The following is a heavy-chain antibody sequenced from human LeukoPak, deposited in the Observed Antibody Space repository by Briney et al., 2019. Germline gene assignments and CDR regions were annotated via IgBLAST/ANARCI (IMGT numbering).Heavy chain of an antibody. J-gene: IGHJ3*02. CDR1: GFTFTSYG. CDR3: ARSPSDDAFDI. V-gene: IGHV1-18*01. Sequence: ASVKVSCKASGFTFTSYGISWVRQAPGQGLEWMGWISAYNGNTNYAQKLQGRVTMTRDTSTSSVYMELSSLRSEDTAVYYCARSPSDDAFDIWGQGTMVAVSS. CDR2: ISAYNGNT.